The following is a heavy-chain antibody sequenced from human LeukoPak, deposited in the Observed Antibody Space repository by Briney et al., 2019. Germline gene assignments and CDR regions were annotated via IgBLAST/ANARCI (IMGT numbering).Heavy chain of an antibody. V-gene: IGHV3-21*01. D-gene: IGHD3-22*01. CDR1: GFTFSSYS. Sequence: GGSLRLSCAASGFTFSSYSRNWVRQAPGKGLEWVSSISSSSSYIYYADSVKGRFTISRDNAKNSLYLQMNSLRAEDTAVYYCARDHEKSNYYDSRSLDYWGQGTLVTVSS. CDR2: ISSSSSYI. CDR3: ARDHEKSNYYDSRSLDY. J-gene: IGHJ4*02.